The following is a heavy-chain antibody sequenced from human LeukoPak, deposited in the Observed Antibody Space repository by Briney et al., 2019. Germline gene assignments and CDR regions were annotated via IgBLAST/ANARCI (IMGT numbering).Heavy chain of an antibody. Sequence: SSETLSLTCAVYGGSFSGYYWSWIRQPPGKGLEWIGEINHSGSTNYNPSLKSRVTISVDTSKNQFSLKLSSVTAADTAVYYCARGRRRTDYWGQGTLVTVSS. CDR1: GGSFSGYY. V-gene: IGHV4-34*01. CDR2: INHSGST. CDR3: ARGRRRTDY. J-gene: IGHJ4*02.